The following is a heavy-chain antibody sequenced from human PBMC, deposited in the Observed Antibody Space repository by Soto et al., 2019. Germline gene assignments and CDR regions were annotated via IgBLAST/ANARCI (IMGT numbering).Heavy chain of an antibody. CDR3: ARVHSSSCHDY. CDR1: GGSITRYY. Sequence: QVQLQESGPGLVKSSETLSLTCTVSGGSITRYYWSWIRQPPGKGLEWIGYVYYSGSTNYNPSLWSRVTISVHTYKNQCSRKLTSVTAADTAVYYCARVHSSSCHDYWGQGTLVTVSS. J-gene: IGHJ4*02. V-gene: IGHV4-59*01. CDR2: VYYSGST. D-gene: IGHD2-2*01.